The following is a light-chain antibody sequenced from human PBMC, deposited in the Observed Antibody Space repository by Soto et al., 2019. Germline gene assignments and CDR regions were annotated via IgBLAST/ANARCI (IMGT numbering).Light chain of an antibody. V-gene: IGLV2-14*01. J-gene: IGLJ2*01. CDR2: DVS. CDR1: SSDVGGYNY. Sequence: QSALTQPASVSGSPGQSITISCTGTSSDVGGYNYVSWYQQHPGKAPKLMIYDVSNRPSGVSNRFSGSKSGNTASLTISGLQDEDEADYSCSSYTSSSNRGVVFGGGTKLTVL. CDR3: SSYTSSSNRGVV.